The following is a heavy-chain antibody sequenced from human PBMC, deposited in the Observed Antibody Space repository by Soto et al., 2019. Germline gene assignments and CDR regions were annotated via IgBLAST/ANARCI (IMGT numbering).Heavy chain of an antibody. CDR1: GGSISSSNW. V-gene: IGHV4-4*02. J-gene: IGHJ6*02. CDR3: ARVRGDTAMVYYYYGMDV. Sequence: QVQLQESGPGLVKPSGTLSLTCAVSGGSISSSNWWSWVRQPPGKGLEWIGEIYHSGSTNYNPSLTSRVTIAVDKSTNQFSLKLSSVAAADTAVYYCARVRGDTAMVYYYYGMDVWGQGTTVTVSS. D-gene: IGHD5-18*01. CDR2: IYHSGST.